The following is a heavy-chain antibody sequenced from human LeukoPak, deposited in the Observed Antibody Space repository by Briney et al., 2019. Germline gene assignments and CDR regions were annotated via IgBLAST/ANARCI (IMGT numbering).Heavy chain of an antibody. V-gene: IGHV4-61*08. CDR2: IYYTGST. CDR3: VRMDYGSGSYYFDD. D-gene: IGHD3-10*01. CDR1: GGSISSGGYY. Sequence: PSQTLSLTCAVSGGSISSGGYYWNWIRQPPGKGLEWIGYIYYTGSTNYNPSLKSRVTMSIDTSKNQFSLKLSSVTAADTAVYYCVRMDYGSGSYYFDDWGQGTLVTVSS. J-gene: IGHJ4*02.